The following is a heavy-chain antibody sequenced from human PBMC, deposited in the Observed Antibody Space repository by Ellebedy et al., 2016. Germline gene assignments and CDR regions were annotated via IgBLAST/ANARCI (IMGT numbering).Heavy chain of an antibody. Sequence: GGSLRLXXAASGFTFSSYWMSWVRQAPGKGLEWVANIKQDGSEKYYVDSVKGRFTISRDNAKNSLYLQMNSLRAEDTAVYYCARDQDAYYYDSSGYIDYWGQGTLVTVSS. V-gene: IGHV3-7*01. D-gene: IGHD3-22*01. CDR2: IKQDGSEK. CDR3: ARDQDAYYYDSSGYIDY. CDR1: GFTFSSYW. J-gene: IGHJ4*02.